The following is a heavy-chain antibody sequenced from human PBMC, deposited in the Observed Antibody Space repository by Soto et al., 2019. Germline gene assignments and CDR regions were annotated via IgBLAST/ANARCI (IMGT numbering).Heavy chain of an antibody. V-gene: IGHV1-18*01. J-gene: IGHJ6*02. CDR1: GYTFTSYG. CDR3: ARDFFTMVRGVTHYYYYGMDV. D-gene: IGHD3-10*01. CDR2: ISAYNGNT. Sequence: QVQLVQSGAEVKKPGASVKVSCKASGYTFTSYGISWVRQAPGQGLEWMGWISAYNGNTNYAQKLQGRVTMTTDTSTSTAYMELRSLRSDDTAVYYCARDFFTMVRGVTHYYYYGMDVWGQGTTVTVSS.